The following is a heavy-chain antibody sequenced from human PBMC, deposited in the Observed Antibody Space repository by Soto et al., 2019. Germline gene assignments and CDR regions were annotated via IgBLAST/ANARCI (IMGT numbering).Heavy chain of an antibody. Sequence: SGGSLRLSCAASDFDFSSYGIHWVRQAPGKGLEWVAASSYDGRETFYADSAKGRFTVPKEMSKNTAFLQMNALRHEDTAVYFCARDSGWPILNFDNWGQGTPVTVSS. D-gene: IGHD3-10*01. CDR1: DFDFSSYG. V-gene: IGHV3-30*03. CDR2: SSYDGRET. J-gene: IGHJ4*02. CDR3: ARDSGWPILNFDN.